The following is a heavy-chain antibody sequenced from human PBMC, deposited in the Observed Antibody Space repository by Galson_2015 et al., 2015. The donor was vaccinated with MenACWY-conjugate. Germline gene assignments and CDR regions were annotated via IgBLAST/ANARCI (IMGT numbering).Heavy chain of an antibody. CDR2: ISRSSNYI. J-gene: IGHJ4*01. V-gene: IGHV3-21*01. Sequence: SLRLSCATSGFTFSSYTMNWVRQAPGKGLEWVSSISRSSNYIYYADSVKGRFTISRDNAKDSMFLQMKSLRAEDTAVYYCAKKKLLWFGELLDQHYYFDYWG. D-gene: IGHD3-10*01. CDR1: GFTFSSYT. CDR3: AKKKLLWFGELLDQHYYFDY.